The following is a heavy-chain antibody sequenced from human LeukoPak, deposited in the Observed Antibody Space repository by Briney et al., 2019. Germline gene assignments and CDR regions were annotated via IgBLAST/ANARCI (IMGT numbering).Heavy chain of an antibody. J-gene: IGHJ3*02. Sequence: AASVTVSCKASGYTFTGYYMHWVRQAPGQGLEWMGRINPNSGGTNYAQKFQGRVTMTRDTSIGTAYMELSRLRSGDTAVYYCAREFYDAFDIWGQGTMVTVSS. CDR3: AREFYDAFDI. CDR2: INPNSGGT. V-gene: IGHV1-2*06. CDR1: GYTFTGYY.